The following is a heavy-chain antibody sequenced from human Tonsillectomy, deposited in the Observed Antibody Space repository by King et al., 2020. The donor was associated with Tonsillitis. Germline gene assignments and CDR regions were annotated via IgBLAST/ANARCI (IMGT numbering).Heavy chain of an antibody. CDR1: GFTFSSYA. D-gene: IGHD3-9*01. CDR3: AKDYDRLTGYQSDMGY. CDR2: ITFDGNT. Sequence: VQLVESGGGLVQPGGSLRLSCAASGFTFSSYAMSWVRQAPGKGLEWVSGITFDGNTYYADSVKGRFTISRDNSKNTLYLQMNSLRAEDTAVYYCAKDYDRLTGYQSDMGYWGQGTLVTVSS. J-gene: IGHJ4*02. V-gene: IGHV3-23*04.